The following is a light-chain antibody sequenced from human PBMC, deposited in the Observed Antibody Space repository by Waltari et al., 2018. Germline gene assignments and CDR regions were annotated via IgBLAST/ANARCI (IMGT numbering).Light chain of an antibody. CDR2: DAS. CDR3: QQYNNYLT. Sequence: IQMTQSPSTLSASVGDRVTITCRASQFISNWLAWYQNQPGKAPKLLIYDASKLKRGVPSRFSGSGSGTEFTLTIASLQPDDFATYYCQQYNNYLTFGPGTKVDI. V-gene: IGKV1-5*01. CDR1: QFISNW. J-gene: IGKJ3*01.